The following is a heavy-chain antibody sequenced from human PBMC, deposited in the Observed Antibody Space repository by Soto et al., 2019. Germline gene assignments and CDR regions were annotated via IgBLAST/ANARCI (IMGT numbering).Heavy chain of an antibody. V-gene: IGHV4-39*01. CDR1: GGSISSGGYY. CDR2: IYYSGST. J-gene: IGHJ4*02. Sequence: SETLSLTCTVSGGSISSGGYYWSWIRQHPGKGLEWIGCIYYSGSTHYNPSLQSRVTISGDASKKQFSLKLRSVTAADTAVYYCASTKDETLYFDYWGQGTLVTVSS. D-gene: IGHD2-15*01. CDR3: ASTKDETLYFDY.